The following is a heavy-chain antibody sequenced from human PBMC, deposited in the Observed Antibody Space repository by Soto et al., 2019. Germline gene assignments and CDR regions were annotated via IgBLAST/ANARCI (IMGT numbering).Heavy chain of an antibody. CDR2: IYYSGNT. Sequence: SETLSLTCTVSGGSISTRSSYWGWIRQPPGKGLEWIGSIYYSGNTCYNPSLKSRVAISIDTSKNQFSLKLSSVTAADTAVYYCVWTGSAYDAAYYYYGMDVWGQGTTVTVSS. CDR1: GGSISTRSSY. D-gene: IGHD5-12*01. J-gene: IGHJ6*02. CDR3: VWTGSAYDAAYYYYGMDV. V-gene: IGHV4-39*01.